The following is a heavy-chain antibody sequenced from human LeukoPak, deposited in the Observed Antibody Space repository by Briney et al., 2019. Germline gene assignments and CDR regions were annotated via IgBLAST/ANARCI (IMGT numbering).Heavy chain of an antibody. V-gene: IGHV4-59*01. J-gene: IGHJ6*02. CDR2: IYYSGST. Sequence: PSETLSLTCTVSGGSISSYYWSWMRQPPGKGLEWIGYIYYSGSTNSNPSLKSRVIISVDTSKNQFSLKLSSVTAADTAVYYCARDRNYDSTYGMDVWGQGTTVTVSS. CDR1: GGSISSYY. CDR3: ARDRNYDSTYGMDV. D-gene: IGHD3-22*01.